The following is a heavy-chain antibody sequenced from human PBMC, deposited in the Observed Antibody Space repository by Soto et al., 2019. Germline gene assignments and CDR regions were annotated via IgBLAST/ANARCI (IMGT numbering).Heavy chain of an antibody. D-gene: IGHD3-10*01. V-gene: IGHV3-72*01. CDR1: GFTFSDHY. CDR2: TRNKANSYST. J-gene: IGHJ4*02. CDR3: VRTSHYGSGSWNFDY. Sequence: EVQLVESGGGLVQPGGSLRLSCAASGFTFSDHYMDWVRQAPRKGLEWVGRTRNKANSYSTEYAASVRGRFTISRDESKNSLYLQMNSLKTEDTAVYYCVRTSHYGSGSWNFDYWGQGTLVTVSS.